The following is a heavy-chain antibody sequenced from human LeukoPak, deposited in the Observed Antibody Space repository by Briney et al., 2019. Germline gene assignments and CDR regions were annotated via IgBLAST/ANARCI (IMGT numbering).Heavy chain of an antibody. J-gene: IGHJ1*01. CDR1: GYTFTSYG. CDR3: ARTDIVVVVAATPGYFQH. D-gene: IGHD2-15*01. V-gene: IGHV1-18*01. CDR2: ISTYNGET. Sequence: ASVKVSCKASGYTFTSYGITWVRQAPGQGLEWMGWISTYNGETNYAQKLQGRVTMTTDTSTSTAYMELRSLRSDDTAVYYCARTDIVVVVAATPGYFQHWGQGTLGTVSS.